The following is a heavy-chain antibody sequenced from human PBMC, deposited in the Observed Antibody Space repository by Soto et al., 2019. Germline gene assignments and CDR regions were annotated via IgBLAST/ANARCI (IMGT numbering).Heavy chain of an antibody. CDR1: GGSISSRGYP. D-gene: IGHD3-3*01. Sequence: QVQLQESGPGLVKPGQTLSLTCTVSGGSISSRGYPWSWIRQHPGKGLEWIGYIYYRGSTYYNPSLKSRVTISVDTSKNQFSLNLSSVTAADTAVYYCARTSDFGFRDWFDPWGQGTLVTVSS. J-gene: IGHJ5*02. V-gene: IGHV4-31*03. CDR3: ARTSDFGFRDWFDP. CDR2: IYYRGST.